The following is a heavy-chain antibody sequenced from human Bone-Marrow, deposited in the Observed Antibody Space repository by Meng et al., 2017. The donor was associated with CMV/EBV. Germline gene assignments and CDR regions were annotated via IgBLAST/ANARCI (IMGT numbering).Heavy chain of an antibody. CDR2: ISAYNGNT. J-gene: IGHJ6*02. CDR3: ARAAQLGGWGDHYYYYGMDV. CDR1: GYIFTGYY. D-gene: IGHD2-2*01. Sequence: ASVKVSCKTSGYIFTGYYLFWVRQAPGQGLEWMGWISAYNGNTNYAQKLQGRVTMTTDTSTSTAYMELRSLRSDDTAVYYCARAAQLGGWGDHYYYYGMDVWGQGTTVTVSS. V-gene: IGHV1-18*04.